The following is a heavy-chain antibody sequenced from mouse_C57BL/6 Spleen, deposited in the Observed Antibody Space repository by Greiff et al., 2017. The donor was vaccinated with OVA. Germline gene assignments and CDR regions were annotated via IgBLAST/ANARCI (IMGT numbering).Heavy chain of an antibody. CDR3: TGEAVVAPFAY. J-gene: IGHJ3*01. CDR2: IRLKSDNYAT. CDR1: GFTFSNYW. Sequence: EVMLVESGGGLVQPGGSMKLSCVASGFTFSNYWMNWVRQSPEKGLEWVAQIRLKSDNYATHYAESVKGRFTISRDDSKSSVYLQMNNLRAEDTGIYYCTGEAVVAPFAYWGQGTLVTVSA. V-gene: IGHV6-3*01. D-gene: IGHD1-1*01.